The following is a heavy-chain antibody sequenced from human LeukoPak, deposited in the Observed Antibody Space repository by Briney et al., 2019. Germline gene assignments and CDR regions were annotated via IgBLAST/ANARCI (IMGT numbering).Heavy chain of an antibody. CDR1: GYTFTRYG. V-gene: IGHV1-18*01. Sequence: GASVKVSCKASGYTFTRYGISWVRQAPGQGLEWMGWISAYNGNTNYAQKLQGRVTMTTDTSTSTAYMELRSLRSDDTAVYYCARDRRSNYGGNSRRDAFDIWGQGTMVTVSS. CDR2: ISAYNGNT. CDR3: ARDRRSNYGGNSRRDAFDI. D-gene: IGHD4-23*01. J-gene: IGHJ3*02.